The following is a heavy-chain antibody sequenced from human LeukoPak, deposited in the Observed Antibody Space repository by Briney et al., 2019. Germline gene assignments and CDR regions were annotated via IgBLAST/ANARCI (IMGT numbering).Heavy chain of an antibody. CDR3: ASGDCSSTSCYSF. CDR2: MNPNSGKT. CDR1: GYTFTSYD. Sequence: ASVKVSCXASGYTFTSYDINWVRQATGQGLVWMGWMNPNSGKTAYAQKFQGRVTITRNTSISTAYMEVSSLRSEDTVVYYCASGDCSSTSCYSFWGQGTLVTVSS. D-gene: IGHD2-2*01. J-gene: IGHJ4*02. V-gene: IGHV1-8*03.